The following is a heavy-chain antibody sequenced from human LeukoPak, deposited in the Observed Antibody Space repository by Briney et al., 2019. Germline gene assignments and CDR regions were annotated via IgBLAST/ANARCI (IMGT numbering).Heavy chain of an antibody. J-gene: IGHJ3*02. CDR1: GGSFSGYY. CDR2: INHSGST. D-gene: IGHD5-18*01. V-gene: IGHV4-34*01. CDR3: ARMPYSYGLDI. Sequence: SETLSLTCAVYGGSFSGYYWSWIRQPPGKGLEWIGEINHSGSTNYNPSLKSRVTISVDTSKNQSSLKLSSVTAADTAVYYCARMPYSYGLDIWGQGAMVTVSS.